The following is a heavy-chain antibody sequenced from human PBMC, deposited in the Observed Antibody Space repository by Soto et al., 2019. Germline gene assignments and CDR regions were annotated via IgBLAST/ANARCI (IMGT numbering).Heavy chain of an antibody. CDR2: MNPNSGNT. CDR1: GYTFTSYD. Sequence: ASVKVSCKASGYTFTSYDINWVRQATGQGLGWMGWMNPNSGNTGYAQKFQGRVTMTRNTSISTAYMELSSLRSEDTAVYYCARTNDIVVVPALNWFDPWGQGTLVTVSS. V-gene: IGHV1-8*01. CDR3: ARTNDIVVVPALNWFDP. J-gene: IGHJ5*02. D-gene: IGHD2-2*01.